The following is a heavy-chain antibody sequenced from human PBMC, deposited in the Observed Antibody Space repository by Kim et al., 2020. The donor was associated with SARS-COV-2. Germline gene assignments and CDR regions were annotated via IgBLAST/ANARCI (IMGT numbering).Heavy chain of an antibody. CDR2: ISSSGSTI. CDR3: ARVQDTGVYDILTGYYDY. Sequence: GGSLRLSCAASGFTFSDYYMSWIRQAPGKGLEWVSYISSSGSTIYYADSVKGRFTISRDNAKNSLYLQMNSLRAEDTAVYYCARVQDTGVYDILTGYYDYWGQGTLVTVSS. D-gene: IGHD3-9*01. CDR1: GFTFSDYY. V-gene: IGHV3-11*01. J-gene: IGHJ4*02.